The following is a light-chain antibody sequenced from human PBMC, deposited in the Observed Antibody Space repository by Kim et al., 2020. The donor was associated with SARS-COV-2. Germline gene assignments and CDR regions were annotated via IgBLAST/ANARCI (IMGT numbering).Light chain of an antibody. J-gene: IGLJ2*01. V-gene: IGLV1-44*01. CDR2: SNS. Sequence: GHSVPLSYSGTRRTHGTWPVDWSQHVPAAAPKLLIYSNSQRPSGVPARFSSTKSGTSASLVINDLQSEDEADYYCSVWDDSRNGPRFGGGTQLTVL. CDR1: RRTHGTWP. CDR3: SVWDDSRNGPR.